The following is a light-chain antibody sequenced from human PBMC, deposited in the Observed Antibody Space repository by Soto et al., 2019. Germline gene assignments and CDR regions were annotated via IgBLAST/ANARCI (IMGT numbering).Light chain of an antibody. CDR3: QHYNNRPPVT. Sequence: EIVMTQSPATLSVSPGERATLSCRASQSVSGNLAWYQQKPGQAPTLLIYDSSTRATGIPARFSGSGSGTEFTLTISSLQSEDFAVYYCQHYNNRPPVTFGQGTKLEIK. V-gene: IGKV3-15*01. J-gene: IGKJ2*01. CDR1: QSVSGN. CDR2: DSS.